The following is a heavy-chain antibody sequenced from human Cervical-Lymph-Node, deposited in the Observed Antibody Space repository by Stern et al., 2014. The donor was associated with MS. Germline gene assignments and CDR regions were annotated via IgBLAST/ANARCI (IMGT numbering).Heavy chain of an antibody. CDR3: TTAGIAVALGY. J-gene: IGHJ4*02. Sequence: EVQLVESGGGLVQPGGSLKLSCAASGFTFSGSAMHWVRQASGKGLEWVGRIRSKANSYATAYAASVKGRFTISRDDSKNTAYLQMNSLKTEDTAVYYCTTAGIAVALGYWGQGTLVTVSS. D-gene: IGHD6-19*01. CDR1: GFTFSGSA. V-gene: IGHV3-73*01. CDR2: IRSKANSYAT.